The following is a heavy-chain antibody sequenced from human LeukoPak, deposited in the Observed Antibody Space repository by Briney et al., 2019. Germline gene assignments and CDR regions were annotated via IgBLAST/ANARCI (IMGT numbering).Heavy chain of an antibody. CDR3: AKDQQLQPFHY. Sequence: GGSLRLFCAACGFIFSTYGMHWVRQAPGKGREGVAFIQFDGSDKYYADSVKGRFTISRDNSKNTLYLQMNSLRPEDTSVYYCAKDQQLQPFHYWGQGTTVTVSS. CDR1: GFIFSTYG. J-gene: IGHJ4*03. V-gene: IGHV3-30*02. D-gene: IGHD2-2*01. CDR2: IQFDGSDK.